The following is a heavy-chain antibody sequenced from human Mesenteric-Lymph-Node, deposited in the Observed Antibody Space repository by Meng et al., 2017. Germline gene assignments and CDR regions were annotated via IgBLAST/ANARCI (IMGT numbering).Heavy chain of an antibody. CDR3: AKGHTMIVETAFDY. J-gene: IGHJ4*02. CDR2: ISWNSGSI. Sequence: SLKISCAASGFTFDDYAMHWVRQAPGKGLEWVSGISWNSGSIGYADSVKGRFTISRDNAKNSLYLQMNSLRAEDMALYYCAKGHTMIVETAFDYWGQGTLVTVSS. CDR1: GFTFDDYA. D-gene: IGHD3-22*01. V-gene: IGHV3-9*03.